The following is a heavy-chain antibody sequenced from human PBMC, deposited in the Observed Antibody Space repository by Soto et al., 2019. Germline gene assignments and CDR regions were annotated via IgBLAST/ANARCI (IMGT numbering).Heavy chain of an antibody. CDR2: IYSGGTT. V-gene: IGHV3-66*01. CDR3: ARDRTISDYRSSGALGL. J-gene: IGHJ4*02. D-gene: IGHD3-10*01. CDR1: GFAVSGHY. Sequence: GGSLRLSCAASGFAVSGHYFYWVRRAPGKGLEWVSVIYSGGTTYYAASVGGRFTISRDTSKNTVYLQMNSLRAEDTAMYFCARDRTISDYRSSGALGLWGQGTLVTVSS.